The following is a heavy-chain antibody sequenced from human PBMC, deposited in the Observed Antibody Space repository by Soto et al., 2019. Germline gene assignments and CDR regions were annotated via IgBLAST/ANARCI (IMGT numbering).Heavy chain of an antibody. Sequence: QVQLVESGGGVVQPGRSLRLSCAASGFTFSSYDMHWVRKAAGKGLEWVAVIWYDGSNKYYADSVKGRFTISRDNSKNTLNLQINSLRAEDTAVYYCARDHQYFYDRIGYYGYFDYWGQCRLVTVS. CDR2: IWYDGSNK. CDR3: ARDHQYFYDRIGYYGYFDY. D-gene: IGHD3-22*01. V-gene: IGHV3-33*01. CDR1: GFTFSSYD. J-gene: IGHJ4*02.